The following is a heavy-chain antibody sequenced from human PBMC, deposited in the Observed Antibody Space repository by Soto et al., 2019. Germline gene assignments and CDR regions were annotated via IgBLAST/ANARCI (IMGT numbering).Heavy chain of an antibody. J-gene: IGHJ6*02. D-gene: IGHD2-15*01. CDR2: ISYDGSNK. CDR3: ARGDREDIAVVIGARPGEYGVDV. CDR1: GFTFRIYA. V-gene: IGHV3-30-3*01. Sequence: QVQLEESGGGVVQPGRSLRLSCAASGFTFRIYAMHWVRQAPGKGLECVAVISYDGSNKFYRDSVKGRFTISRDNSKNTLYRQINSLRYEDTAVYYCARGDREDIAVVIGARPGEYGVDVWGQGTTVTVSS.